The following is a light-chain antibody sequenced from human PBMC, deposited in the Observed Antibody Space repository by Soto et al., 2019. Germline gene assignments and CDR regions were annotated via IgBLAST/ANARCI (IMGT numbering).Light chain of an antibody. CDR3: QQYNDWPRT. V-gene: IGKV3-15*01. Sequence: DTVMTQSPVTLSLSPGERATLSCSASQRVGSRLDWYQQKPGQAPRLLIYGASNRATGIPARFTGSVSGTELTLTLSSLQSEYVAFYYCQQYNDWPRTFGLGTKVEIK. CDR1: QRVGSR. CDR2: GAS. J-gene: IGKJ1*01.